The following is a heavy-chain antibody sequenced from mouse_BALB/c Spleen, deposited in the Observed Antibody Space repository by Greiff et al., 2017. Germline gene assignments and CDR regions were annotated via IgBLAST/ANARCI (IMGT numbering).Heavy chain of an antibody. CDR1: GFTFSSYT. V-gene: IGHV5-12-2*01. CDR2: ISNGGGST. CDR3: AGGLYYYGSNAMDY. J-gene: IGHJ4*01. Sequence: EVQLVESGGGLVQPGGSLKLSCAASGFTFSSYTMSWVRQTPEKRLEWVAYISNGGGSTYYPDTVKGRFTISRDNAKNTLYLQMSSLKSEDTAMYYCAGGLYYYGSNAMDYWGQGTSVTVSS. D-gene: IGHD1-1*01.